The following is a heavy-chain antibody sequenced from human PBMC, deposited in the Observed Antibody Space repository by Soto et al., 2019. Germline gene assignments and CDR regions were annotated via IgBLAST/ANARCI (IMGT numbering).Heavy chain of an antibody. CDR2: IDNAGSSA. CDR3: TRVGGSGSGMDV. V-gene: IGHV3-74*01. J-gene: IGHJ6*02. Sequence: EVQLVESGGGLVQPGGSLRLSCAASGFTFSIYWMHWVRQAPGKGPVWVSRIDNAGSSARYADSVKGRFTISRDNAKNTVYLQMNRLRAEDTAVYYCTRVGGSGSGMDVWGQGTTVTVSS. CDR1: GFTFSIYW. D-gene: IGHD3-10*01.